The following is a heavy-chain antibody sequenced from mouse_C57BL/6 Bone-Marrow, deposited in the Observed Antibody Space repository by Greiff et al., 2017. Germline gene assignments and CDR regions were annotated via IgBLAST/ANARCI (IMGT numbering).Heavy chain of an antibody. Sequence: VQGVESGPGLVAPSQSLSITCTVSGFSLTSYGVDWVRQSPGKGLEWLGAIWGVGSTNYNSAPKSRLSISKDNSKSQAFLKMNSLQTDDTAMYXCVSEYGSGYGGFSYWGQETLVTVSA. CDR1: GFSLTSYG. D-gene: IGHD1-1*01. CDR2: IWGVGST. V-gene: IGHV2-6*01. J-gene: IGHJ3*01. CDR3: VSEYGSGYGGFSY.